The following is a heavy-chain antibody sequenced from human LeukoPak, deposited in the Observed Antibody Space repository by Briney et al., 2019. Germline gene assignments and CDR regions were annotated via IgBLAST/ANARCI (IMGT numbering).Heavy chain of an antibody. D-gene: IGHD2-15*01. Sequence: ASVKVSCKASSYTFTNYGITWVRQAPGQGLEWMGWISTYNGNTNYAQKFQGRVTMTKDTSTSTAYMELRNLRSDDTAVYYCARRGGVATQDYWGLGALVTVSS. V-gene: IGHV1-18*01. CDR3: ARRGGVATQDY. J-gene: IGHJ4*02. CDR2: ISTYNGNT. CDR1: SYTFTNYG.